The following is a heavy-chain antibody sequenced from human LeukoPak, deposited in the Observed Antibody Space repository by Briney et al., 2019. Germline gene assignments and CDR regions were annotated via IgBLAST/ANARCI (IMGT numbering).Heavy chain of an antibody. CDR3: RYYYDSSGYQDFDY. Sequence: SETLSLTCTVSGGSISSSSYYWSWIRQPPGKGLEWIGYIYYSGSTYYNPSLKSRVTISVDTSKNQFSLKLSSVTAADTAVYYCRYYYDSSGYQDFDYWGQGTLVTVSS. D-gene: IGHD3-22*01. V-gene: IGHV4-30-4*07. J-gene: IGHJ4*02. CDR1: GGSISSSSYY. CDR2: IYYSGST.